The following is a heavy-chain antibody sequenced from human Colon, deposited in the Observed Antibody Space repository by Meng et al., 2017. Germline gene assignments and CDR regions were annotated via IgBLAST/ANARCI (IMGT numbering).Heavy chain of an antibody. Sequence: GSLRLSCAVSGYSISSGYYWGWIRQPPGKGLEWIGSIYHSGSTYYNPSLKSRVTISVDTSKNQFSLKLSSVTAADTAVYYCARSTSYYDSSGYYEDWYFDLWGLGTLVTVSS. J-gene: IGHJ2*01. CDR2: IYHSGST. D-gene: IGHD3-22*01. V-gene: IGHV4-38-2*01. CDR1: GYSISSGYY. CDR3: ARSTSYYDSSGYYEDWYFDL.